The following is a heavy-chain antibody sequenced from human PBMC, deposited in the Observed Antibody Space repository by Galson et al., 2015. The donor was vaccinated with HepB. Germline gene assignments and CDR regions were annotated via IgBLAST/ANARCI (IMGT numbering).Heavy chain of an antibody. J-gene: IGHJ4*02. D-gene: IGHD6-6*01. CDR3: AKIPRTGVGARPGLDY. CDR1: GFTFSSYA. CDR2: ISASGDAT. Sequence: SLRLSCAASGFTFSSYAMSWVRQAPGKGLEWVSSISASGDATHYTDSVKGRFTISRDNSQTTLYLQMNSLRAEDTAVYFCAKIPRTGVGARPGLDYWGQGTLVTVSS. V-gene: IGHV3-23*01.